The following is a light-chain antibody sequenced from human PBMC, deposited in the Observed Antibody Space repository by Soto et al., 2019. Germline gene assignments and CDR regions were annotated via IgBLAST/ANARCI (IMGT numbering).Light chain of an antibody. Sequence: EIVLTQSPGTLSLSPGERATLSCRASQSVSGNFLAWYQQKPGQAPRLLIYAASSRITGIPDRFSGSASGTDCTLSISRLEPEDFAVYYGQQYGSASPYTFGQGTKLEIK. CDR1: QSVSGNF. V-gene: IGKV3-20*01. J-gene: IGKJ2*01. CDR3: QQYGSASPYT. CDR2: AAS.